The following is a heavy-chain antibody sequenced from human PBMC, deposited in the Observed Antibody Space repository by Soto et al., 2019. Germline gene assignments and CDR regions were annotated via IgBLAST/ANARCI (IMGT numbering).Heavy chain of an antibody. Sequence: SETLSLTCTVSGGSISSYYWSWIRQPPGKGLEWIGYIYYSGSTNYNPSLKSRVTISVDTSKNQFSLKLSSVTAADTAVYYCARASVAGIFSYWGQGTLVTVSS. CDR3: ARASVAGIFSY. CDR1: GGSISSYY. D-gene: IGHD6-19*01. CDR2: IYYSGST. J-gene: IGHJ4*02. V-gene: IGHV4-59*01.